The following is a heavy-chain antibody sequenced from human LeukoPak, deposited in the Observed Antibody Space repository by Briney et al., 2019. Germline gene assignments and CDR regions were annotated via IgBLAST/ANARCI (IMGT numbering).Heavy chain of an antibody. CDR3: ARRYGVAAAKFTLFDY. J-gene: IGHJ4*02. CDR2: IYPGDSDT. CDR1: GYSFTSYW. Sequence: GESLKISCKGSGYSFTSYWIGWVRQMPGKGLEWMGIIYPGDSDTRYSPSFQGQVTISADKSISTAYLQWSSLKASDTAMYYCARRYGVAAAKFTLFDYWGQGTLVTVSS. D-gene: IGHD6-13*01. V-gene: IGHV5-51*01.